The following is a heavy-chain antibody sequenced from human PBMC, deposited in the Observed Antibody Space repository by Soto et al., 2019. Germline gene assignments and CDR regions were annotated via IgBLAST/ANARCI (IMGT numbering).Heavy chain of an antibody. V-gene: IGHV1-46*01. CDR2: IEPSGGSK. D-gene: IGHD3-9*01. CDR3: AKDPYDSLTGYNNWFDP. CDR1: GYTFTSYY. J-gene: IGHJ5*02. Sequence: ASVKVSCKASGYTFTSYYMHWVRQAPGQGLEWMGVIEPSGGSKSYTQKFQDRITMTRDTSTSTVYMELSSLRSEDTAVYYCAKDPYDSLTGYNNWFDPWGQGTLVTVSS.